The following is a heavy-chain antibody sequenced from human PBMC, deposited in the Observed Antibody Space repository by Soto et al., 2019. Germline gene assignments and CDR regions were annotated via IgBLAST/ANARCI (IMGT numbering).Heavy chain of an antibody. CDR1: GYTFTSYD. CDR2: MNPNSGNT. V-gene: IGHV1-8*01. Sequence: ASVKISSKASGYTFTSYDINWVRKATGQGLEWMGWMNPNSGNTVYVQKFQGRFTISRDNSKNTLYLQMNSLRAEDTAVYYCEKPYIANKGPNWFDPWGQGTLVTVSS. J-gene: IGHJ5*02. D-gene: IGHD2-15*01. CDR3: EKPYIANKGPNWFDP.